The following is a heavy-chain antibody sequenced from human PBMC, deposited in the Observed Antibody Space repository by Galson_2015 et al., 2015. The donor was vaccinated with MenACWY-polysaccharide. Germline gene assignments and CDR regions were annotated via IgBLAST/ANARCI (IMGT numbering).Heavy chain of an antibody. J-gene: IGHJ4*02. D-gene: IGHD1-14*01. V-gene: IGHV3-66*02. CDR3: TRHAWGRTSDVDY. Sequence: SLRLSCAASGFTISSNSINWVRQAPGRGLEWISVIHSDDNTKFADSVKGRFTISRDNSKNTLFLQMSSLRAEDTALYYCTRHAWGRTSDVDYWGQGTLVTVSS. CDR2: IHSDDNT. CDR1: GFTISSNS.